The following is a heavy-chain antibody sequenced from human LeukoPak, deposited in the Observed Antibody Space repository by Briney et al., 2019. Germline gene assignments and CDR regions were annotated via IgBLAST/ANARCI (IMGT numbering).Heavy chain of an antibody. D-gene: IGHD3-22*01. CDR1: GFTFSSYW. V-gene: IGHV3-30*03. J-gene: IGHJ6*02. CDR3: ASAYYYDSSGYYPGPYYYYGMDV. CDR2: ISYDGSNK. Sequence: GGSLRLSCAASGFTFSSYWMNWARQAPGKGLEWVAVISYDGSNKYYADSVKGRFTISRDNSKNTLYLQMNSLRAEDTAVYYCASAYYYDSSGYYPGPYYYYGMDVWGQGTTVTVSS.